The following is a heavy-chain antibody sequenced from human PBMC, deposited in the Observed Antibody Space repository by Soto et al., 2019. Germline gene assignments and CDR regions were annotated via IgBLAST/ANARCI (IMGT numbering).Heavy chain of an antibody. Sequence: QVQLVQSGAEVKKPGASVKVSCKASGYTFTSYYMHWVRQAPGQGLEWMGIINPSGGSTSYAQKFQGRVTMTRDTSTSTVYMELSSLRSEDTAVYYCARDYSNPLNYYYGMDVWGQGTTVTVSS. CDR2: INPSGGST. CDR1: GYTFTSYY. D-gene: IGHD4-4*01. J-gene: IGHJ6*02. V-gene: IGHV1-46*01. CDR3: ARDYSNPLNYYYGMDV.